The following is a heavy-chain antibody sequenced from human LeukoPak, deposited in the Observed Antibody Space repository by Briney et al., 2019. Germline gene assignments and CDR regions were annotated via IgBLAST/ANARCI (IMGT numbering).Heavy chain of an antibody. D-gene: IGHD3-9*01. CDR2: IFSSGAT. CDR3: ARDLAPINDAFNI. J-gene: IGHJ3*02. V-gene: IGHV4-30-4*01. Sequence: PSRTLSLTCIVSGVSISSGDYYWGWIRQPPGKGLEWLGNIFSSGATYYNPSLKSRVTISVDTSKNQFSLRLSSVTAADTAVYYCARDLAPINDAFNIWGQGTMVTVSS. CDR1: GVSISSGDYY.